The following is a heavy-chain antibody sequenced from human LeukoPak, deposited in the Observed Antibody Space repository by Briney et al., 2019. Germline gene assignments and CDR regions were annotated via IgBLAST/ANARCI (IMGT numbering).Heavy chain of an antibody. CDR2: IYYSGST. CDR3: ARGETTVTDMDV. V-gene: IGHV4-30-4*08. Sequence: SQTLPLTCTVSGGSISSGDYYWSWIRQPPGKGLEWIGYIYYSGSTYYNPSLKSRVTISVDTSKNQFSPKLSAVTAADTAVYYCARGETTVTDMDVWGKGTTVTVSS. J-gene: IGHJ6*03. CDR1: GGSISSGDYY. D-gene: IGHD4-11*01.